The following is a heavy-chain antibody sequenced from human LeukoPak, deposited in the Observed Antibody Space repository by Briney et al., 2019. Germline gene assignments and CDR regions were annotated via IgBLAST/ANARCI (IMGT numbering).Heavy chain of an antibody. Sequence: GEALKISCKGSGYSFSTYWIGRVRQTPGKGLEWMGVIYPRDSDTRYSLSFQGQVTISGDKSISTAYLQWSSLKASDTAMYYCARHTSYGTDFWGQGTLVTVSS. CDR3: ARHTSYGTDF. D-gene: IGHD2-8*01. J-gene: IGHJ4*02. CDR2: IYPRDSDT. V-gene: IGHV5-51*01. CDR1: GYSFSTYW.